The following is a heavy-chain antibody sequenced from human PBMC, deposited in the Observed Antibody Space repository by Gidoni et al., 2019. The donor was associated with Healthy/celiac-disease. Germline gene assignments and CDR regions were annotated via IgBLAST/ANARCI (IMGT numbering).Heavy chain of an antibody. D-gene: IGHD3-3*01. CDR2: ISGSGGST. CDR1: GFTFSSYA. Sequence: EVQLLESGGGLVQPGWSLRLSCAASGFTFSSYAMSWVRQAPGKGLEWVSAISGSGGSTYYADAVKGRFTISRDNSKNTLYLQMNSLRSEDTAVYYCGVDPRYYDFWSGPYYYYYYMDVWGKGTTVTVSS. CDR3: GVDPRYYDFWSGPYYYYYYMDV. J-gene: IGHJ6*03. V-gene: IGHV3-23*01.